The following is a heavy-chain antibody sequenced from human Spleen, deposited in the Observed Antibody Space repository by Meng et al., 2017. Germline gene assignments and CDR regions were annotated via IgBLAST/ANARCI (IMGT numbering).Heavy chain of an antibody. V-gene: IGHV3-74*01. Sequence: GESLKISCAASGFTFRNYWMHWVRQAPGKGLVWVSGISSDASVTTYTDSVKGRFTISRDNAKNTLYLQMNSLRAEDTAVYYCARVGITMVRGVYYNWFDPWGQGTRVTVSS. CDR3: ARVGITMVRGVYYNWFDP. J-gene: IGHJ5*02. CDR2: ISSDASVT. D-gene: IGHD3-10*01. CDR1: GFTFRNYW.